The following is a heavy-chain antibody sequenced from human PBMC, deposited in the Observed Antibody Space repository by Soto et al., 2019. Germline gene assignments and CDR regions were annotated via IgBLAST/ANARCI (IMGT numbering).Heavy chain of an antibody. CDR3: ARLYCSGGSCSIDY. Sequence: EVQLVESGGGLVKPGGSLRLSCAASGFTFSSYSMNWVRQAPGKGLEWVSSISSSSSYIYYADSVKGRFTISRDNAKNSLYRQMNSLRAEDTAVYYCARLYCSGGSCSIDYWGQGTLVTVSS. J-gene: IGHJ4*02. CDR2: ISSSSSYI. D-gene: IGHD2-15*01. V-gene: IGHV3-21*01. CDR1: GFTFSSYS.